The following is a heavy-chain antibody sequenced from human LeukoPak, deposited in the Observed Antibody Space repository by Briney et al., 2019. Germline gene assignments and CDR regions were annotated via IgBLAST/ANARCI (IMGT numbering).Heavy chain of an antibody. Sequence: GGSLRLSCAASGFTFSSYTMNWVRHAPRKGLEWVSSISSSSSYIYYTDSVKGLFTISRDNAKNSLYLQMNRLRAEDTAVYHCARAGCSGGSCYSRSPTDYWVQGTLVTVSS. CDR2: ISSSSSYI. CDR3: ARAGCSGGSCYSRSPTDY. J-gene: IGHJ4*02. CDR1: GFTFSSYT. V-gene: IGHV3-21*01. D-gene: IGHD2-15*01.